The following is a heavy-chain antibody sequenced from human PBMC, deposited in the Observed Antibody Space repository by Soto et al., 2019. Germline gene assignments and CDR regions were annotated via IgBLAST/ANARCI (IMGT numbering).Heavy chain of an antibody. CDR3: ARRCVITMVRGDNWFDP. Sequence: SETLSLTCTVSGGSISSSSYYWGWIRQPPGEGLEWIGSIYYSGSTYYNPSLKSRVTISVDTSKNQFSLKLSSVTAADTAVYYCARRCVITMVRGDNWFDPWGQGTLVTVSS. V-gene: IGHV4-39*01. CDR1: GGSISSSSYY. D-gene: IGHD3-10*01. J-gene: IGHJ5*02. CDR2: IYYSGST.